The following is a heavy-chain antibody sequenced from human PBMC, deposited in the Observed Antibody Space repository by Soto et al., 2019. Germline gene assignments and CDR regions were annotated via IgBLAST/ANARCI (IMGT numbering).Heavy chain of an antibody. D-gene: IGHD5-12*01. J-gene: IGHJ4*02. V-gene: IGHV4-39*01. CDR3: ASRVEGLYSGNERYYFDY. CDR2: IYYSGTS. CDR1: GGSISTSAYY. Sequence: PSETLSLTCTVSGGSISTSAYYWGWIRQPPGKGLEWIGTIYYSGTSYHNPSLKSRVTISVDTSKKQFSLTLTSVTAADTAVYYCASRVEGLYSGNERYYFDYWGQGTLVTVSS.